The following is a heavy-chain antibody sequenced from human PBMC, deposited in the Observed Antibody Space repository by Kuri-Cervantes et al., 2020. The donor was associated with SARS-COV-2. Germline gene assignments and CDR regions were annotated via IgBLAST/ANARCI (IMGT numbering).Heavy chain of an antibody. CDR2: IYYSGST. Sequence: SETLSLTCTVSGGSISSGGYYWSWIRQHPGKGLEWIGYIYYSGSTYYNPSLKSRVTISVDTSKNQFSLKLSSVTAADTAVYYCARLSTTTIFGVVIIDAMDVWGQGTTVTVSS. CDR3: ARLSTTTIFGVVIIDAMDV. J-gene: IGHJ6*02. D-gene: IGHD3-3*01. V-gene: IGHV4-30-4*08. CDR1: GGSISSGGYY.